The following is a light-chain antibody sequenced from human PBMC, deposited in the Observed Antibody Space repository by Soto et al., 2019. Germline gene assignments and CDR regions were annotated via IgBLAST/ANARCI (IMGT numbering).Light chain of an antibody. J-gene: IGLJ2*01. CDR1: SSDVGSYNL. Sequence: QSALTHPASVSGSPGQSITISCTGTSSDVGSYNLVSWYQQHPGKAPKLMIYEGSKRPSGVSNRFSGPKSGNTASLTISGLQAEDEADYYCCSYAGSSTLVFGGGTKVTVL. CDR3: CSYAGSSTLV. V-gene: IGLV2-23*01. CDR2: EGS.